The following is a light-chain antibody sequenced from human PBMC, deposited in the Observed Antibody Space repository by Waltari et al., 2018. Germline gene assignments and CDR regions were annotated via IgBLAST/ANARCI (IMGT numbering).Light chain of an antibody. CDR3: CSYAGSYTYVV. CDR2: DVS. Sequence: QSALTQPRSVSGSPGQSVTISCTGTSSDVGGYNYVSRYQQHPGKAPKLMIYDVSKRLSGVPDRFSGSKSGNTASLTISGLQAEDEADYYCCSYAGSYTYVVFGGGTKLTVL. V-gene: IGLV2-11*01. J-gene: IGLJ2*01. CDR1: SSDVGGYNY.